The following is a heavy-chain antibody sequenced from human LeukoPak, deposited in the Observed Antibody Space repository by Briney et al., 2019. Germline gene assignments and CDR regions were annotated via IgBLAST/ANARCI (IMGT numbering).Heavy chain of an antibody. J-gene: IGHJ4*02. CDR1: GFTLTNHG. Sequence: GGSLRLSCAVSGFTLTNHGVSWFRQAPGKGLEWVPIITGTGGKYYGDSVKGRFTISRDNAKNSLYLQMNSLRAEDTAIYYCTRVGYIDEGIDYWGQGTLVTVSS. D-gene: IGHD5-24*01. CDR3: TRVGYIDEGIDY. CDR2: IITGTGGK. V-gene: IGHV3-21*06.